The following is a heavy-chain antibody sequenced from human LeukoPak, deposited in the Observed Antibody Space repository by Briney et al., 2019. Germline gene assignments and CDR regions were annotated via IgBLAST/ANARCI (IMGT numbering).Heavy chain of an antibody. CDR1: RFTFSTYG. D-gene: IGHD1-7*01. J-gene: IGHJ4*02. CDR2: IRYDGSNK. V-gene: IGHV3-30*02. Sequence: PGGSLRLSCAASRFTFSTYGMHWVRQAPGKGLEWVAFIRYDGSNKYYADSVKGRFTISRDNSKNTLYLQINSLRAEDTAVYFCAKESTGSTSLDYWGQATLVTVSP. CDR3: AKESTGSTSLDY.